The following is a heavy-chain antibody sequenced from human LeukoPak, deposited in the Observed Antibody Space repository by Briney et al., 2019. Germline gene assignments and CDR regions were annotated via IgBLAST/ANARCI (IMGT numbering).Heavy chain of an antibody. CDR2: IHHSGSI. CDR3: ARGGDRSFDY. Sequence: SGTLSLTCAVSGVSISSNLWWTWVRQPPGKGLEWIAEIHHSGSINYNPSLKGRVTISVDKAKNQFSLNLNSVTAADTAVYYCARGGDRSFDYWGQGTLVTVSS. CDR1: GVSISSNLW. J-gene: IGHJ4*02. V-gene: IGHV4-4*02. D-gene: IGHD3-10*01.